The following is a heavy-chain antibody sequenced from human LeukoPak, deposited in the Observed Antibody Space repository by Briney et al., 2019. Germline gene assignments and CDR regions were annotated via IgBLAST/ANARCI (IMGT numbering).Heavy chain of an antibody. Sequence: PSETLSLTCTVSGGSVSSTSYYWSWIRQPPGKGLEWIGYIYYSGSTNYNPSLNSRVTISLDTSKKQFSLKLTSVTAADTAVYYCARTPSYYGANSLDYWGQGTLVTVSS. CDR1: GGSVSSTSYY. CDR3: ARTPSYYGANSLDY. J-gene: IGHJ4*02. CDR2: IYYSGST. D-gene: IGHD4-23*01. V-gene: IGHV4-61*01.